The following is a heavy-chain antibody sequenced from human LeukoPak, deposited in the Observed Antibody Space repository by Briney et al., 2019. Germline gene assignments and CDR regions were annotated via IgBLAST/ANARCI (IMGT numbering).Heavy chain of an antibody. CDR2: IYYSGST. J-gene: IGHJ4*02. V-gene: IGHV4-39*07. Sequence: PSETLSLTCTVSGGSISSSSYYWGWIRQPPGKGLEWIGSIYYSGSTYYNPSLKSRVTISVDTSKNQFSLKLSSVTAADTAVYYCARAWMRGPHRNWGQGTLVTVSS. CDR1: GGSISSSSYY. CDR3: ARAWMRGPHRN. D-gene: IGHD5-12*01.